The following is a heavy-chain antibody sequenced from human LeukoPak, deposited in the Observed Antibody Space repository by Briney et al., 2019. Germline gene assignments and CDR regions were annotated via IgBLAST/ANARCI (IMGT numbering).Heavy chain of an antibody. J-gene: IGHJ4*02. CDR1: GYTFTSYG. V-gene: IGHV1-18*01. CDR2: ISIYNGKI. CDR3: ARDFGYYDILTGYYPIYYFDY. D-gene: IGHD3-9*01. Sequence: GASVKVSCKASGYTFTSYGINWVRQAPGQGLEWMGWISIYNGKINYAQKFQGRVTMTTDTSTSTAYMELRSLRSDDTAVYYCARDFGYYDILTGYYPIYYFDYWGQGTLVTVSS.